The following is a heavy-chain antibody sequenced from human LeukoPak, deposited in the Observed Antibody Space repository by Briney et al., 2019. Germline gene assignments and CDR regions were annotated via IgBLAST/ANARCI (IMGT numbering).Heavy chain of an antibody. CDR3: ARDGSSSGGLDY. J-gene: IGHJ4*02. V-gene: IGHV3-7*03. Sequence: GGSLRLSCKASGFTFSTCAMSWVRQAPGKGREGVGKMKQDGSEKHYVDSVKGRFTISRDNAETSLSLQMNSLRVEDTAVYYCARDGSSSGGLDYWGQGTLVTASS. D-gene: IGHD6-6*01. CDR1: GFTFSTCA. CDR2: MKQDGSEK.